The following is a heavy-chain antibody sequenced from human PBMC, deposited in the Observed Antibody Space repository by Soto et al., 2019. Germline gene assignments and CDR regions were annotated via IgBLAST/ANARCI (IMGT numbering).Heavy chain of an antibody. CDR3: ARAIKAGRYFDGLIDY. J-gene: IGHJ4*02. V-gene: IGHV1-69*01. Sequence: QVQLVQSGAEVKKPGSSVNVSCKASGGTFSSYAISWVRQAPGQGLEWMGGIIPIFGTANYAQKFQGRVTITADESTSTAYMELSSLRSEDTAVYYCARAIKAGRYFDGLIDYWGQGPLVTVSS. CDR2: IIPIFGTA. D-gene: IGHD3-9*01. CDR1: GGTFSSYA.